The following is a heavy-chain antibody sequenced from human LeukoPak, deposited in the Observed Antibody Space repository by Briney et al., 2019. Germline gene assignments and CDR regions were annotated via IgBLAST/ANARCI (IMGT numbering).Heavy chain of an antibody. Sequence: PSETLSLTCTVSGDSIRTYYWSWIRQPPGKGLEWIGYINYSGSTKYNPSLKSRVTILVDTSKNQFSLKLSSVTAADTAVYYCARRGSQGGATHFDYWGQGTLVTVSS. J-gene: IGHJ4*02. CDR3: ARRGSQGGATHFDY. CDR2: INYSGST. V-gene: IGHV4-59*08. CDR1: GDSIRTYY. D-gene: IGHD1-26*01.